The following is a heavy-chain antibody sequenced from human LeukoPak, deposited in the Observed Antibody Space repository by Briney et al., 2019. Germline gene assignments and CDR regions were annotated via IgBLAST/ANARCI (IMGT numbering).Heavy chain of an antibody. D-gene: IGHD7-27*01. Sequence: SETLSLTCTVSGYSISSGYYWGWIRQPPGKGLEWIGSIYHSGSTYFNPSLKSRVTMSVDRSKNQFSLKLSSVTAADTAVYSCARGVFSGDGYYFDYWGQGTLVTVSS. CDR3: ARGVFSGDGYYFDY. CDR1: GYSISSGYY. CDR2: IYHSGST. J-gene: IGHJ4*02. V-gene: IGHV4-38-2*02.